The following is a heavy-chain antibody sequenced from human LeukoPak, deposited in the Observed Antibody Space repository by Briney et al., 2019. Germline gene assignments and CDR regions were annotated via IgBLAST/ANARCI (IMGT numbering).Heavy chain of an antibody. Sequence: GGSLRLSCAASGFTFSGYWMHWVRQAPGKGLEWVANIKQDGSVKYYVDSVKGRFTISRDNAKNSLFLQMNSLRAEDTAVYYCARRVVVPAAPYYFDYWGQGTLVTVSS. CDR1: GFTFSGYW. CDR2: IKQDGSVK. V-gene: IGHV3-7*03. J-gene: IGHJ4*02. D-gene: IGHD2-2*01. CDR3: ARRVVVPAAPYYFDY.